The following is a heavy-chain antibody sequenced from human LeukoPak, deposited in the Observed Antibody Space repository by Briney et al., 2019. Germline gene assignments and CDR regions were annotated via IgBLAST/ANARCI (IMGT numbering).Heavy chain of an antibody. J-gene: IGHJ4*02. V-gene: IGHV1-69*13. CDR3: ARVARVGAYYFDY. CDR2: IIPIFGTA. Sequence: SVKVSCKASGGTFSSYAISWVRQAPGQGLEWMGGIIPIFGTANYAQKFQGRVTITADESTSTAYVELSSLRSEDTAVYYCARVARVGAYYFDYWGQGTQVTVSS. CDR1: GGTFSSYA. D-gene: IGHD1-26*01.